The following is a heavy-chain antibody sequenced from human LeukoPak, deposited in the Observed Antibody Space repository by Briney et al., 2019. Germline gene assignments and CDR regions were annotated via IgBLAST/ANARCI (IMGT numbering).Heavy chain of an antibody. Sequence: GGSLRLSCAASGFTFSSYGMHWVRQAPGKGLEWVAFIRYDGSNKYYADSVKGRFTISRDNSKNTLYLQMNSLRAEDTAVYYCAKDQGITIFGVVPDYWGQGTLATVSS. CDR2: IRYDGSNK. V-gene: IGHV3-30*02. D-gene: IGHD3-3*01. J-gene: IGHJ4*02. CDR1: GFTFSSYG. CDR3: AKDQGITIFGVVPDY.